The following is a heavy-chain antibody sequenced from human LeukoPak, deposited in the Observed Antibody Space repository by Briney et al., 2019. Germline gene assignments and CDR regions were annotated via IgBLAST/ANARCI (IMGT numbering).Heavy chain of an antibody. J-gene: IGHJ4*02. CDR3: ARDGSTGYSYGPTYYFDY. Sequence: PLASVKVSCKASGYTFTSYYMHWVRQAPGQGLEWMGIINPSGGSTSYAQKFQGRVTMTRDTSTSTVYMELSSLRSEDTAVYYCARDGSTGYSYGPTYYFDYWGQGTLVTVSS. CDR2: INPSGGST. V-gene: IGHV1-46*01. CDR1: GYTFTSYY. D-gene: IGHD5-18*01.